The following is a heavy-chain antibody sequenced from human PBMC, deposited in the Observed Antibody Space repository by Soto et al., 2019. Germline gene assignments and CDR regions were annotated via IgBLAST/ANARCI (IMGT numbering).Heavy chain of an antibody. CDR1: GFTFSSYA. Sequence: GGSLRLSCAASGFTFSSYAMHWVRQAPGKGLEWVAVISYDGSNKYYADSVKGRFTISRDNSKNTLYLQMNSLRAEDTAVYYCARDYPTASYCSGGSCYDYGMDVWGQGTTVTVSS. V-gene: IGHV3-30-3*01. D-gene: IGHD2-15*01. CDR2: ISYDGSNK. CDR3: ARDYPTASYCSGGSCYDYGMDV. J-gene: IGHJ6*02.